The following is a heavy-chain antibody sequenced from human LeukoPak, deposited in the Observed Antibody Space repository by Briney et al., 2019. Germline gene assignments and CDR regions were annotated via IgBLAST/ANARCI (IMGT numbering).Heavy chain of an antibody. Sequence: SETLSLTCTVSGGSISSYYWSWIRQPPGKGLEWIGYIYYSGSTNYNPSLKSRVTISVDTSKNQFSLKLSSVTAADTAVYYCARDRYGSGGFDCWGQGTLVTVSS. CDR1: GGSISSYY. CDR2: IYYSGST. V-gene: IGHV4-59*01. D-gene: IGHD3-10*01. J-gene: IGHJ4*02. CDR3: ARDRYGSGGFDC.